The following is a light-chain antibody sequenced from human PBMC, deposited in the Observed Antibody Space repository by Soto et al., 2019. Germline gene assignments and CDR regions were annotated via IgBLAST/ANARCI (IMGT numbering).Light chain of an antibody. CDR1: QSFLYSSNNENY. V-gene: IGKV4-1*01. CDR3: QQYYSTLSWT. CDR2: WAS. J-gene: IGKJ1*01. Sequence: DIVMTQSPDSLAVSLGERATINCKSSQSFLYSSNNENYLAWYQQKPGQPPKLLIYWASTRESGVPDRFSGSGSGTDFTLTISSLQAEDVAVYYCQQYYSTLSWTFGQGTKVDI.